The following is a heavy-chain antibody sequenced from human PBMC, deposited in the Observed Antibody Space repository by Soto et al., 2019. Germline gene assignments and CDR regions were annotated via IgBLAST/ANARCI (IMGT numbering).Heavy chain of an antibody. CDR3: ARDRVVVTPIYYYYYGMDV. CDR2: IYYSGST. V-gene: IGHV4-61*01. D-gene: IGHD2-21*02. Sequence: SETLSLTCTVSGGSVSSGSYYWSWIRQPPGKGLEWIGYIYYSGSTNYNPSLKSRVTISVDTSKNQFSLKLSSVTAADTAVYYCARDRVVVTPIYYYYYGMDVWGQGTTVTVSS. J-gene: IGHJ6*02. CDR1: GGSVSSGSYY.